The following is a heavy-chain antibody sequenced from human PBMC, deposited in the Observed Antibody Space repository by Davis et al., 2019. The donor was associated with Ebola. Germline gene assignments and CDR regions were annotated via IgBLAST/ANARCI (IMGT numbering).Heavy chain of an antibody. J-gene: IGHJ4*02. Sequence: SVTVSCKASGGTFSSYAISWVRQAPGQGLEWMGGIIPIFGTANYAQKFQGRVTITADESTSTAYMELSSLRSEDTAVYYCARAGRYYYGSGSYSHFDYWGQGTLVTVSS. V-gene: IGHV1-69*13. CDR1: GGTFSSYA. CDR3: ARAGRYYYGSGSYSHFDY. D-gene: IGHD3-10*01. CDR2: IIPIFGTA.